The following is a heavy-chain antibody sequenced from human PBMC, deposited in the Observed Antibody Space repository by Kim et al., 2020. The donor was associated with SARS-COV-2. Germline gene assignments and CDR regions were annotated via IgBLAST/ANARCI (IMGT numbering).Heavy chain of an antibody. J-gene: IGHJ4*02. Sequence: GGSLRLSCAASGFTFKNYAISWVRQAPGKRLEWVSSISATGGTTYFADSVKGRFTISRDNSKNTLSLLMSSLRVDDTAVYYCAKDPSFLTGTYFEYWGQG. D-gene: IGHD1-7*01. CDR2: ISATGGTT. CDR3: AKDPSFLTGTYFEY. CDR1: GFTFKNYA. V-gene: IGHV3-23*01.